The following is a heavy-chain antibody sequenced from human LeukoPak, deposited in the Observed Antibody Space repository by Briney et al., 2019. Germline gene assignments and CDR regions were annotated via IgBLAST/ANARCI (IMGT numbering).Heavy chain of an antibody. CDR2: INANRGGS. V-gene: IGHV1-2*02. D-gene: IGHD2-2*01. Sequence: ASVKVSCKASGYTFTDYYMHWVRQAPGQGLEWMGWINANRGGSNYAQRFQGRVTMTRDTSITTAYMELSRLKSDDTAVYYCVRRYCSSTSCYYFDYWGQGTLVTVSS. CDR3: VRRYCSSTSCYYFDY. J-gene: IGHJ4*02. CDR1: GYTFTDYY.